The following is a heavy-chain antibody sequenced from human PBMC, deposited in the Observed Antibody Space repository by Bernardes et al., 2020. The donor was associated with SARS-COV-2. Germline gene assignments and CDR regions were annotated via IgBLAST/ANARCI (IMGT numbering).Heavy chain of an antibody. J-gene: IGHJ4*02. D-gene: IGHD6-6*01. CDR2: IKQDGSEK. CDR3: ARETSIAAY. CDR1: GFTFRDYW. V-gene: IGHV3-7*03. Sequence: GGSLRLSCAAPGFTFRDYWMTWVRQAPGRGLEWVANIKQDGSEKYYVDSVKGRFTISRDNAKNSLYLQMDSLRAEDTAVYYCARETSIAAYWGLGTLVTVSS.